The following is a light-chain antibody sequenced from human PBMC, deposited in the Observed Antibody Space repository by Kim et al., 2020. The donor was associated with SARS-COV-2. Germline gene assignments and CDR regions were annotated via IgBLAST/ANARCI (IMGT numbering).Light chain of an antibody. CDR1: SSDVGGFKY. J-gene: IGLJ2*01. CDR3: SSYTISSTL. V-gene: IGLV2-14*03. CDR2: DVS. Sequence: QSALTQPASVPGSPGQSITISCTGSSSDVGGFKYVSWYQQHPGKAPKLLIYDVSDRPSGVSNRFAGSKSGNTASLTISGLQAEDEGDYHCSSYTISSTLFGGGTQLTVL.